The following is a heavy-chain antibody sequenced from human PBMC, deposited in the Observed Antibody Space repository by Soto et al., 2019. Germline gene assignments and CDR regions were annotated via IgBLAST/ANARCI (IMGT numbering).Heavy chain of an antibody. CDR2: INHSGST. J-gene: IGHJ4*02. Sequence: SETLSLTCAVYGGSFSGYYWSWIRQPPGKGLEWIGEINHSGSTNYNPSLKSRVTISVDTSKNQFSLKLSSLTAADTAVYYCARRATYYYDSSGYYYPRGFDYWGQGTLVTVSS. CDR3: ARRATYYYDSSGYYYPRGFDY. D-gene: IGHD3-22*01. CDR1: GGSFSGYY. V-gene: IGHV4-34*01.